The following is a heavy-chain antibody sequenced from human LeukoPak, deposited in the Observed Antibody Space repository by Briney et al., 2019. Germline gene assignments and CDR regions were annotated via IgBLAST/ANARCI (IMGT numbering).Heavy chain of an antibody. Sequence: PGGSLKLSCAASGFTFDDYGMSWVRQAPGKGLEWVSGINWNGGSTGYADSVKGRFTISRDNAKNSLYLQMNSLRAEDTALYYCARQGLTYCYYYYYMDVWGKGTTVTVSS. J-gene: IGHJ6*03. V-gene: IGHV3-20*04. CDR2: INWNGGST. D-gene: IGHD3-22*01. CDR3: ARQGLTYCYYYYYMDV. CDR1: GFTFDDYG.